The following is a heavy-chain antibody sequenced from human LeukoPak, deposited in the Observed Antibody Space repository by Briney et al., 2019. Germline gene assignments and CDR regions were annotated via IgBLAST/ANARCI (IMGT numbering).Heavy chain of an antibody. V-gene: IGHV4-34*01. D-gene: IGHD6-19*01. CDR1: GGSFSGYY. J-gene: IGHJ4*02. CDR2: INHSGST. Sequence: KPSETLSLTCAVYGGSFSGYYWSWIRQPPGKGLEWIGEINHSGSTNYNPSLKSRVTISVDTSKNQFSLKLSSVTAADTAVYYCARAIPVLIAVAGTFSDWGQGTLVTVSS. CDR3: ARAIPVLIAVAGTFSD.